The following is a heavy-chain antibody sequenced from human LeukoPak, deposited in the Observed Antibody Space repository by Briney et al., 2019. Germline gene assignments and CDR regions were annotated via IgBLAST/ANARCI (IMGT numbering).Heavy chain of an antibody. V-gene: IGHV1-69*13. CDR2: IIPIFGTA. CDR1: GGTFSSYA. J-gene: IGHJ4*02. Sequence: SVKVSCKASGGTFSSYAISWVRQAPGQGLEWMGGIIPIFGTANYAQKFQGRVTITADESTSTAYMELSSLRSEDTAVYYCARVSSAYYYGSSGYYPDYWGQGTLVTVSS. D-gene: IGHD3-22*01. CDR3: ARVSSAYYYGSSGYYPDY.